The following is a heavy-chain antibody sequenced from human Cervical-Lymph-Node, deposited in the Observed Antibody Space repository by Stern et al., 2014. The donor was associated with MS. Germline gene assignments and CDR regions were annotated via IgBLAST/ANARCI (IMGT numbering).Heavy chain of an antibody. J-gene: IGHJ6*02. Sequence: QVQLQESGPGLVKPTETLSLTCTVSGGSVSSSSFYWGWIRQPPGKGLEWIGYAHYSGNTKSNPSLKSRVTISIDTSKNHFSLNLTSLTAADTAVYYCARDGLDGMDVWGQGTSVTVSS. CDR3: ARDGLDGMDV. CDR2: AHYSGNT. CDR1: GGSVSSSSFY. D-gene: IGHD3/OR15-3a*01. V-gene: IGHV4-61*03.